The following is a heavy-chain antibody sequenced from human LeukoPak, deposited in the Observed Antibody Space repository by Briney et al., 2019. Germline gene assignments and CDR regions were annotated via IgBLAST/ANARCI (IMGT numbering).Heavy chain of an antibody. J-gene: IGHJ4*02. Sequence: PGGSLRLFCTASGFIFSNFEMNWVPQAPGKGLQEVAYINSRATYEYCADSVKGRFTISRHNAKNSLYLQMTSLGVQYTAIYYCARVICTGGSCFQNDYWGQGTLVTVSS. V-gene: IGHV3-48*03. CDR3: ARVICTGGSCFQNDY. CDR2: INSRATYE. CDR1: GFIFSNFE. D-gene: IGHD2-8*02.